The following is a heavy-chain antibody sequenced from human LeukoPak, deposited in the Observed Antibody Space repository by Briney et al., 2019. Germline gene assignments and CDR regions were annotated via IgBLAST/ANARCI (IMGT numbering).Heavy chain of an antibody. Sequence: GGSLRLSCAASGFIFSNYAMSWVRQAPGKGLEWVSYISGGSGTIYYADFVKGRFTISRDNGKNSLYLQMNSLRDGDTAVYYCARGRGYSSSPFDYWGQGTLVTVSS. D-gene: IGHD6-13*01. V-gene: IGHV3-48*02. CDR2: ISGGSGTI. CDR1: GFIFSNYA. CDR3: ARGRGYSSSPFDY. J-gene: IGHJ4*02.